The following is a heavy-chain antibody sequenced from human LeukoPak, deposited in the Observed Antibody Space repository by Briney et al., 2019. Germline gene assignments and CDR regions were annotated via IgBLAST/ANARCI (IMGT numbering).Heavy chain of an antibody. J-gene: IGHJ4*02. D-gene: IGHD2-2*01. Sequence: GASVKVSCKASGYTFTDYYMHWVRQAPGQGFEWMGLINPNDGDTNYAQKFQGRVTMTRDTSIRTAHMEVSRLRSADTAVYYCARANFLYCRSTTCLSDYWGQGTLVTVSS. CDR3: ARANFLYCRSTTCLSDY. CDR1: GYTFTDYY. V-gene: IGHV1-2*02. CDR2: INPNDGDT.